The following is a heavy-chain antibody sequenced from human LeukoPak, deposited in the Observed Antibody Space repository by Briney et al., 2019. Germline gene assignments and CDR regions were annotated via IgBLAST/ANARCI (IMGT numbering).Heavy chain of an antibody. CDR1: GFTFSSYG. J-gene: IGHJ4*02. V-gene: IGHV3-30*18. Sequence: PGGSLRLSCAASGFTFSSYGMHWVRQAPGKGLEWVAVISYDGSNKYYADSVKGRFTISRDNSKNTLYLKMNSLRAEDTAVYYCAKDWLVRGVITPFDYWGQGTLVTVSS. CDR3: AKDWLVRGVITPFDY. D-gene: IGHD3-10*01. CDR2: ISYDGSNK.